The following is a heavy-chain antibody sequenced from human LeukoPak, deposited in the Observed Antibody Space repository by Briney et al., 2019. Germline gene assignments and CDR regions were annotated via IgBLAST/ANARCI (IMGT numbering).Heavy chain of an antibody. CDR2: ISYGDGGT. V-gene: IGHV3-23*01. CDR1: GFTFSNYA. Sequence: GGSLRLSCETSGFTFSNYAMSWVRQAPGRGLEWVSGISYGDGGTYYADSVKGRFTISRDNSKNTLYLQMNSLRAEDTAVYYCAKGTTVTTHFDYWGQGTLVTVSS. D-gene: IGHD4-17*01. CDR3: AKGTTVTTHFDY. J-gene: IGHJ4*02.